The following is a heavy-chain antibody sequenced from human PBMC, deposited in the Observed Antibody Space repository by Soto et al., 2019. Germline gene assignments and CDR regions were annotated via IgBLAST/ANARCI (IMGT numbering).Heavy chain of an antibody. V-gene: IGHV1-18*04. D-gene: IGHD4-4*01. Sequence: QGQLVQSGAEVKKPGASVKVSCKASGYTFTSFGITWVRQAPGQGLEWMGWISTYNGKANYAQKLQGSVTVTRVTSTNTANMELRSLRSDDTAVYYSAKDSYGNNDGAALHIWGPGTMVSVSS. CDR1: GYTFTSFG. CDR3: AKDSYGNNDGAALHI. J-gene: IGHJ3*02. CDR2: ISTYNGKA.